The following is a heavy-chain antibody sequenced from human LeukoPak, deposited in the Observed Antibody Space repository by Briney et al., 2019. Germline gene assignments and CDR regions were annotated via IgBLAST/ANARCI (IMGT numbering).Heavy chain of an antibody. V-gene: IGHV4-59*01. Sequence: SETLSLTCTVSGGSISTYYWSWIRQPPGKGLEWIGYIYYSGSTNYNPSLKSRVTISVDTSNNQFSLKLSSVTAADTAVYYCARGMLARATTSPFDYWGQGTPVTVSS. CDR3: ARGMLARATTSPFDY. D-gene: IGHD1-26*01. CDR2: IYYSGST. J-gene: IGHJ4*02. CDR1: GGSISTYY.